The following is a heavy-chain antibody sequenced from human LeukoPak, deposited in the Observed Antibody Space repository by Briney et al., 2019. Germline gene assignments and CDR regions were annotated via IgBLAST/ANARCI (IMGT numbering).Heavy chain of an antibody. V-gene: IGHV3-30*02. D-gene: IGHD3-3*01. J-gene: IGHJ4*02. CDR3: AKDWESYYDFWSGYLSSDY. CDR2: IRYDGSNK. CDR1: GFTFSSYG. Sequence: GGSLRLSCAASGFTFSSYGMHWVRQAPGKGREWVAFIRYDGSNKYYADSVKGRFTISRDNSKNTLYLQMNSLRAEDTAVYYCAKDWESYYDFWSGYLSSDYWGQGTLVTVSS.